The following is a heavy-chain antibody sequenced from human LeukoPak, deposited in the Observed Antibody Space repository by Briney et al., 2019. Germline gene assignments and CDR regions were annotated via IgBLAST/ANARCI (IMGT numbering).Heavy chain of an antibody. J-gene: IGHJ4*02. CDR1: GYTFNTYW. D-gene: IGHD6-13*01. V-gene: IGHV5-51*01. CDR3: ARHLSDITSSPNY. Sequence: GESLKISCKASGYTFNTYWIAWVRQMPGKGLEWMGIIYPGASQTRYSPSFQGQVIISADKSLNTAYLQWSSLKASDTAVYYCARHLSDITSSPNYSGQGTLVTVSS. CDR2: IYPGASQT.